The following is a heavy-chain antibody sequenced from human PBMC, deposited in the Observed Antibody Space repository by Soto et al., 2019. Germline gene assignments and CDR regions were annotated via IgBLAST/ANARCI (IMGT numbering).Heavy chain of an antibody. J-gene: IGHJ3*02. CDR2: ISAYNGNT. CDR3: ARGGYYDTLWRGEGGFDAFDI. V-gene: IGHV1-18*01. Sequence: QVQLVQSGAEVKKPGASVKVSCKASGYTFTSYGISWVRQAPGQGLEWMGWISAYNGNTNYAQKLQGRVTMTTDTSTTTAYMELRTLRSDGTAVYYCARGGYYDTLWRGEGGFDAFDIWGQGTMVTVSS. D-gene: IGHD3-9*01. CDR1: GYTFTSYG.